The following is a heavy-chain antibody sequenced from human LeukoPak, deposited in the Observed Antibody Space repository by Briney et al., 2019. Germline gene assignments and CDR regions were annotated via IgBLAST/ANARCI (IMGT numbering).Heavy chain of an antibody. CDR1: GGSFSGYL. J-gene: IGHJ6*03. CDR2: INHSGTT. D-gene: IGHD3-22*01. Sequence: SETLSLTCGVSGGSFSGYLWNWVRQSPGKGLEWIGEINHSGTTNYNPSLESRVTISIDRSRNQFSLNLTSVTAADTAVFYCARGVKQLARFYFYMDVWDKGTTVTVSS. CDR3: ARGVKQLARFYFYMDV. V-gene: IGHV4-34*01.